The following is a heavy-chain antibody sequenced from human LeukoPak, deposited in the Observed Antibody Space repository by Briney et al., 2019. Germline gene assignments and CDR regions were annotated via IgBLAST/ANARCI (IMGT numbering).Heavy chain of an antibody. CDR1: GYTFTGYY. J-gene: IGHJ6*03. Sequence: ASVKVSCKASGYTFTGYYMHWVRQTPGQGLEWMGWISAYNGNTNYAQKLQGRVTMTTDTSTSTAYMELRSLRSDDTAVYYCARDGSSTPYYYGSGSYSTYYYYMDVWGKGTTVTISS. CDR3: ARDGSSTPYYYGSGSYSTYYYYMDV. D-gene: IGHD3-10*01. V-gene: IGHV1-18*04. CDR2: ISAYNGNT.